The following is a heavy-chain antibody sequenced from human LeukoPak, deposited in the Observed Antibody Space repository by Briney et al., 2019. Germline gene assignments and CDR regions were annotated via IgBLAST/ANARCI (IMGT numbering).Heavy chain of an antibody. CDR2: IKSDGSGT. Sequence: GGSLRLSCAASGFTLSSYWTQWVRQVPGKGLVWVSRIKSDGSGTTYADSVKGRFTISRDNAKNTLYLQMNSLRAEDTAVYYCGRDYFGSVDYWGQGTLVTVSS. D-gene: IGHD2/OR15-2a*01. J-gene: IGHJ4*02. CDR1: GFTLSSYW. CDR3: GRDYFGSVDY. V-gene: IGHV3-74*01.